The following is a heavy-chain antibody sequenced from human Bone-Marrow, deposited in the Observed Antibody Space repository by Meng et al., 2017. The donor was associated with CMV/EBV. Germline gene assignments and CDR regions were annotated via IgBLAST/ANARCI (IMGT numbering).Heavy chain of an antibody. CDR1: GFTFSRYG. CDR2: IWYDGTKE. CDR3: ARVGYYYYGMDV. V-gene: IGHV3-33*01. Sequence: GESLKISCAVSGFTFSRYGMHWVRQAPGKGLEWVAIIWYDGTKEYYGDSVKGRFTISRDNSKNTVFLQMNSLRAEDTAVYYCARVGYYYYGMDVWGQGTTVTVSS. J-gene: IGHJ6*02.